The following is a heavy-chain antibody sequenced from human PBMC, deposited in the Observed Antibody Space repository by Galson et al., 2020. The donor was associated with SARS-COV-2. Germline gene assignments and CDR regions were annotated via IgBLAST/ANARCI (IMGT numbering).Heavy chain of an antibody. J-gene: IGHJ4*02. V-gene: IGHV3-72*01. D-gene: IGHD4-17*01. CDR1: GFTFSDRY. Sequence: GGSLRLSCVASGFTFSDRYMDWVRQAPGKGLEWIGRIRNKASSYSTEYAAAVKGRFTLSRDDSKSSLFLQMSSLKTEDTAMYYCVRDWDGAVDYWGQGALVTVSS. CDR3: VRDWDGAVDY. CDR2: IRNKASSYST.